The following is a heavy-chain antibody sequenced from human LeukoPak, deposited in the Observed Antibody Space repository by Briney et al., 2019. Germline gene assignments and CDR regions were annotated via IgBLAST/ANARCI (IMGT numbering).Heavy chain of an antibody. J-gene: IGHJ6*02. CDR1: GFTFSSYG. CDR2: IFYDGSNK. V-gene: IGHV3-30*18. Sequence: PGRSLRLSCAASGFTFSSYGMHWVRQAPGKGLEWVAVIFYDGSNKYYGDSVKGRFTISRDNSKNTLYLQMNSLRADDTAVYYCAKDLRSPPAVYYFGMDVWGQGTMVTVSS. CDR3: AKDLRSPPAVYYFGMDV. D-gene: IGHD2-2*01.